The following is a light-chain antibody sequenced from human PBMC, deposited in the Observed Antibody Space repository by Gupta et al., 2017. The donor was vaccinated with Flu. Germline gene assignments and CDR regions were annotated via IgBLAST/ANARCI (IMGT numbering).Light chain of an antibody. Sequence: DFQMTQSHFTLSASVGDTVTITWRASQGISSWLAWYQLKPGTAPRLLIYDASNSESGVPSRFSGSGSGTDFTLTITSLQPDDFATYYCQQYDTFPLTFGHGTKVDIK. J-gene: IGKJ3*01. CDR1: QGISSW. V-gene: IGKV1-5*01. CDR3: QQYDTFPLT. CDR2: DAS.